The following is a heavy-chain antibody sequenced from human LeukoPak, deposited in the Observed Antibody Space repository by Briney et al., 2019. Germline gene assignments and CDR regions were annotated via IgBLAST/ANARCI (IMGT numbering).Heavy chain of an antibody. CDR3: ARDNSGSYREFDY. CDR1: GVSISSYY. Sequence: KPSETLSLACTVSGVSISSYYWGWIRQPAGKGLEWIGRIYTSGSTNYHASLKSRVSMSVDTSKNQFSLKLSSVTAADTAVFYCARDNSGSYREFDYWGQGILVTVSS. CDR2: IYTSGST. J-gene: IGHJ4*02. V-gene: IGHV4-4*07. D-gene: IGHD1-26*01.